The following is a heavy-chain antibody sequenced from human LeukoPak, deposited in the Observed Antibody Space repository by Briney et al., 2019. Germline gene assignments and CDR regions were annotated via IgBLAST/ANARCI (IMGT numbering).Heavy chain of an antibody. J-gene: IGHJ4*02. CDR2: ISSSGSTI. CDR1: GFTFSDYY. D-gene: IGHD4-17*01. CDR3: AKARATVNDY. V-gene: IGHV3-11*01. Sequence: GGSLRLSCAASGFTFSDYYMSWIRQAPGKGLEWISYISSSGSTIYYADSVKGRFTISRDNSKNTLYLQTNSLRAEDTAVYYLAKARATVNDYLGQGTLVTVSS.